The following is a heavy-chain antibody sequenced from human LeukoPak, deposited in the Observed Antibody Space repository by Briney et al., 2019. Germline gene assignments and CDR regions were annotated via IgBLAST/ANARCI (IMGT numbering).Heavy chain of an antibody. CDR1: GGSISSSSFY. CDR3: GKGPFLDGLLFSFDY. D-gene: IGHD3-3*01. V-gene: IGHV4-39*07. J-gene: IGHJ4*02. CDR2: IHYSGRA. Sequence: SETLSLTCTVSGGSISSSSFYWGWIRQPPGKGLEWIGYIHYSGRAYYNPSLKSRVTISVDTSKNQFSLKLSSVTAEDTAVYYCGKGPFLDGLLFSFDYGAQETLVTVSS.